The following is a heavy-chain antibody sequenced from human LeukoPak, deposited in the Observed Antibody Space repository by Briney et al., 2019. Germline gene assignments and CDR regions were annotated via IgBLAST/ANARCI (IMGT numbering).Heavy chain of an antibody. Sequence: ASVKVSCKASGYTFTSYDINWVRQATGQGLEWMGWINPNSGGTNYAQKFQGRVTMTRDTSISTAYMELSRLRSDDTAVYYCARAYSSITIFGVARTMDVWGKGTTVTVSS. CDR1: GYTFTSYD. CDR2: INPNSGGT. CDR3: ARAYSSITIFGVARTMDV. D-gene: IGHD3-3*01. J-gene: IGHJ6*03. V-gene: IGHV1-2*02.